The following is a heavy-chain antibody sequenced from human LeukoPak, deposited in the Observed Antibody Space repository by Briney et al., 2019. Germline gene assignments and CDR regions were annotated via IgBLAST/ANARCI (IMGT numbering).Heavy chain of an antibody. CDR1: GYTFTSYG. D-gene: IGHD6-6*01. CDR2: ISAYNGNT. CDR3: ARDQRSYYYYGMDV. V-gene: IGHV1-18*01. Sequence: ASVKVSCKASGYTFTSYGISWVRQAPGQGLEWMGWISAYNGNTNYAQKLQGRVTMTTDTSTSTAYMELRSPRSDDTAVYYCARDQRSYYYYGMDVWGQGTTVTVSS. J-gene: IGHJ6*02.